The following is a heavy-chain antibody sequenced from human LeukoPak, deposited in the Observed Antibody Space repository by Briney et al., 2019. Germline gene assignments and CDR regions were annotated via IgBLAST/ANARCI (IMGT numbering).Heavy chain of an antibody. CDR3: AKDAHSITMIVVVITYFDY. CDR2: ISHDGSNK. J-gene: IGHJ4*02. D-gene: IGHD3-22*01. Sequence: GGSLRLSCVASGFTFSSYGMHWVRQAPGKGLEWVAVISHDGSNKYYADSVKGRFTISRDNSKNTLYLQMNSLRAEDTAVYYCAKDAHSITMIVVVITYFDYWGQGTLVTVSS. V-gene: IGHV3-30*18. CDR1: GFTFSSYG.